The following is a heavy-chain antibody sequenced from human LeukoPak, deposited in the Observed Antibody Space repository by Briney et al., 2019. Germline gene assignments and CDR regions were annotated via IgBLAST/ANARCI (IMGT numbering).Heavy chain of an antibody. CDR1: GYSFTSCW. CDR2: IFPGVSDT. V-gene: IGHV5-51*01. CDR3: ARLGGRDVYTIPRYYYYYYMDV. D-gene: IGHD5-24*01. J-gene: IGHJ6*03. Sequence: VGALKIPCKGSGYSFTSCWFVWVLQMPGKRLERWGIIFPGVSDTRYSTSFQGQVTISAEKAISTAYLQWSSLKASDTAMYYCARLGGRDVYTIPRYYYYYYMDVWGKGTTVTVSS.